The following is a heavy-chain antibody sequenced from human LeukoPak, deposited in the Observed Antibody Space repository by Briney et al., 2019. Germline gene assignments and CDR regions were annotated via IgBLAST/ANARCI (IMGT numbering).Heavy chain of an antibody. CDR2: IYISGDT. J-gene: IGHJ4*02. Sequence: SETLSLTCAVSGDSITNSHWWSWVRQPPGKGLEWIGVIYISGDTDYNPSLKSRVTISIDKSKNQFSLKLTYVTAADTAVYYCAKDPHTGIAPGYWGQGTLVTVSS. D-gene: IGHD5-18*01. CDR3: AKDPHTGIAPGY. CDR1: GDSITNSHW. V-gene: IGHV4-4*02.